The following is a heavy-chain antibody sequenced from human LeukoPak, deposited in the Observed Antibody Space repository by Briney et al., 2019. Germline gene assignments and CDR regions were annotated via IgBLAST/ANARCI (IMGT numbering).Heavy chain of an antibody. V-gene: IGHV3-53*01. Sequence: GGSLRLSCAVSGFSVRNNNMSGVRQAPGKGLEWVSVFYVGGATYYSDSVKGRFTISRDNSENTLYLQMKSLRAEDTAVYYCARVDGYNFFDYLGQGTLVTVSS. J-gene: IGHJ4*02. D-gene: IGHD5-24*01. CDR1: GFSVRNNN. CDR3: ARVDGYNFFDY. CDR2: FYVGGAT.